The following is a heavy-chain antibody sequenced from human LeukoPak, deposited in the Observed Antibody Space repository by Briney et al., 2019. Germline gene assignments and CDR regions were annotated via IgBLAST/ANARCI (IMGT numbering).Heavy chain of an antibody. D-gene: IGHD3-10*01. V-gene: IGHV3-53*01. J-gene: IGHJ4*02. CDR1: GFTVSSNY. CDR3: AKAAITLIRGFRPYYFDY. Sequence: GGSLRLSCAASGFTVSSNYMSWVRQAPGKGLEWVSVIYSGGSTYYADSVKGRFTISRDNSKNTLYLQMSSLRAEDTAVYYCAKAAITLIRGFRPYYFDYWGQGTLVTVSS. CDR2: IYSGGST.